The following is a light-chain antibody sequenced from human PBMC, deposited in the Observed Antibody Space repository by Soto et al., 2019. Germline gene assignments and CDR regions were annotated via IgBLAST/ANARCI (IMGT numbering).Light chain of an antibody. Sequence: QSVLTQPPSASGTPGQRVTISASGSSSNIGSNTVTWYQQLPGTAPKLLIYSTDERPSGVPDRFSGSKSGTSASLAISGFQSEDEADYYCATWDDSRNAYVFGPGTKVTVL. J-gene: IGLJ1*01. CDR3: ATWDDSRNAYV. V-gene: IGLV1-44*01. CDR1: SSNIGSNT. CDR2: STD.